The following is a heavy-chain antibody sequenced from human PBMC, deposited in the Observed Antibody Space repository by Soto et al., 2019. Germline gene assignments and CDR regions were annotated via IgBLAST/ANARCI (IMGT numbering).Heavy chain of an antibody. V-gene: IGHV4-31*03. CDR2: IYYSGST. D-gene: IGHD2-15*01. J-gene: IGHJ4*02. CDR3: ARDQPRCSGGSCYPGHFDY. Sequence: PSGTLSLTCTVSGGSISSGAYYWSWIRQHPGKGLEWIGYIYYSGSTYYNPSLKSRVTISVDTSKNQFSLKLSSVTAADTAVYYCARDQPRCSGGSCYPGHFDYWGQGTLVTVSS. CDR1: GGSISSGAYY.